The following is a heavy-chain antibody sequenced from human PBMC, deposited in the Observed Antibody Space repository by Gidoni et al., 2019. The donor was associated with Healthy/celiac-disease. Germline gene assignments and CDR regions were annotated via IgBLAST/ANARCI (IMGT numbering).Heavy chain of an antibody. J-gene: IGHJ4*02. CDR3: ARRYSGFDY. CDR2: ISYDGSNK. V-gene: IGHV3-30-3*01. D-gene: IGHD3-10*01. Sequence: QVQLVESGGGVVQPGRSLRLSCAASGFTFSSYAMHWVRQAPGKGLEWVAVISYDGSNKYYADSVKGRFTISRDNSKNTLYLQMNSLRAEDTAVYYCARRYSGFDYWGQGTLVTVSS. CDR1: GFTFSSYA.